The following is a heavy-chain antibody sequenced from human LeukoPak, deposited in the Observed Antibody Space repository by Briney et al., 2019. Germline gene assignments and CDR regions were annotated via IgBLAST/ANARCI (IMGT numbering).Heavy chain of an antibody. D-gene: IGHD6-13*01. CDR2: IYNSGST. CDR3: ARAYSSSWYFNWFDP. CDR1: GGSISSSSYY. J-gene: IGHJ5*02. V-gene: IGHV4-39*07. Sequence: PSETLSLTCTVSGGSISSSSYYWGWIRQPPGKGLEWIGTIYNSGSTYYNASLESRVTISVDTSKNQFSLKLSSVTAADTAVYYCARAYSSSWYFNWFDPWGQGTLVTVSS.